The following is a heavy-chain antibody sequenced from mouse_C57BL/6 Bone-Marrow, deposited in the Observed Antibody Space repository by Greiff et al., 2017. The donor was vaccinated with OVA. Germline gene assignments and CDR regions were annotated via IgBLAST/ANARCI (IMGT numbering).Heavy chain of an antibody. Sequence: QVQLKQSGAELAKPGASVKLSCKASGYTFTSYWMHWVKQRPGQGLEWIGYINPSSGYTKYNQKFKDKATLTADKSSGTAYMQLSSLTYEDSAVYYCARRVPTGTDYWGQGTTLTVSS. V-gene: IGHV1-7*01. CDR3: ARRVPTGTDY. D-gene: IGHD4-1*02. CDR1: GYTFTSYW. CDR2: INPSSGYT. J-gene: IGHJ2*01.